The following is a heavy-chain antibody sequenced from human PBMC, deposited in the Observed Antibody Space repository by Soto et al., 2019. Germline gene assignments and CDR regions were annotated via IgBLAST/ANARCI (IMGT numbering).Heavy chain of an antibody. J-gene: IGHJ4*02. D-gene: IGHD3-10*01. CDR3: ARDVLYMARGVPLGY. CDR1: GFTFSSYS. Sequence: PGESLKISCAASGFTFSSYSMNWVRQAPGKGLEWVSSISSSSSYIYYADSVKGRFTISRDNAKNSLYLQMNSLRAEDTAVYYCARDVLYMARGVPLGYWGQGTLVTVSS. V-gene: IGHV3-21*01. CDR2: ISSSSSYI.